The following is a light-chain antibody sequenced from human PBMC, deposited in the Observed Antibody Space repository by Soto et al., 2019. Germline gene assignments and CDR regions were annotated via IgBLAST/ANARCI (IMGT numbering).Light chain of an antibody. Sequence: DIQMTQSPSSLSASVGDRVTITCRASQSISSSLNWYQQKPGKAPKLLIYAASSLQSGVPSRFSGGGSGTDFTPTISSLQPEDFATYYCQQSYSTPLTFGGGTKVELK. CDR1: QSISSS. V-gene: IGKV1-39*01. CDR3: QQSYSTPLT. J-gene: IGKJ4*01. CDR2: AAS.